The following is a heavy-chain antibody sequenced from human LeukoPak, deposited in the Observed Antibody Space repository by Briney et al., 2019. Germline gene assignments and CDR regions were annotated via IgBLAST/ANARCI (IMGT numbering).Heavy chain of an antibody. D-gene: IGHD6-19*01. CDR3: ATGEQQWLPGNFDY. J-gene: IGHJ4*02. Sequence: ASVKVSCKASGYTFTSYDINWVRQATGQGLEWMGWMNPNSGNTGYAQKFQGRVTMTRNTSISTAYMELSSLRSEDTAVYYCATGEQQWLPGNFDYWGQGTLVTVSS. CDR1: GYTFTSYD. V-gene: IGHV1-8*01. CDR2: MNPNSGNT.